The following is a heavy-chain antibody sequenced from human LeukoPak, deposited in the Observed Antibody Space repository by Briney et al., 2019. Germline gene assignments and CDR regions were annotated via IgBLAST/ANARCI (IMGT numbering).Heavy chain of an antibody. Sequence: GGSLRLSCAASGFTFSSYSMNWVRQAPGKGLEWVSYISSSSSTIYYADSVKSRFTISRDNAKNSLYLQMNSLRAEGTAVYYCARYCSGGSCYSNWGQGTLVTVSS. J-gene: IGHJ4*02. CDR1: GFTFSSYS. CDR3: ARYCSGGSCYSN. D-gene: IGHD2-15*01. CDR2: ISSSSSTI. V-gene: IGHV3-48*04.